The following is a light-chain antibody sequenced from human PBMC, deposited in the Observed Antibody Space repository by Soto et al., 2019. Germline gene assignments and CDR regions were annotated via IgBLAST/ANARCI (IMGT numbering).Light chain of an antibody. CDR3: QQYNDYWT. V-gene: IGKV1-5*01. Sequence: DIQMTQSPSSLSASVGDRVVITCRASQSITTWLAWYQQKPGKAPKLLIYDASSLESGVPSRFSGSGPGTEFTLTLSSLQPDDFATYYCQQYNDYWTFGQWPKGDIK. J-gene: IGKJ1*01. CDR1: QSITTW. CDR2: DAS.